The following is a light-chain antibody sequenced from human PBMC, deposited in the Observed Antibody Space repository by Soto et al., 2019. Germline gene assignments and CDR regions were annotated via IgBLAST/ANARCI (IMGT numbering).Light chain of an antibody. J-gene: IGLJ2*01. CDR1: SSDVGGYNY. CDR2: EVS. Sequence: SALTQPASVSESPGQWITISCTGTSSDVGGYNYVSWYQQHPGKAPKLMIYEVSNRPSGVSDRFSGSKSDNTASLTISGLQAEDEADYYCSSYSSSSTVLFGGGTKVTVL. V-gene: IGLV2-14*03. CDR3: SSYSSSSTVL.